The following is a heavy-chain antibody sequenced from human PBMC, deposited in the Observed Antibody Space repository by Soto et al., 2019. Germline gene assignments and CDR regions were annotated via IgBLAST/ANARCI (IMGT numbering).Heavy chain of an antibody. Sequence: QVHLVESGGGVVQPGRSLRLSCAASGFTFSNYGMHWVRQAPGNGLEWVAVISYDGTNKHYADSVKGRFTVSRDNSKNTLYLQMNSLRGEDTAVYYCALSMAAVDNWCDPWGQGTLVTVSS. V-gene: IGHV3-30*03. D-gene: IGHD6-13*01. CDR3: ALSMAAVDNWCDP. J-gene: IGHJ5*02. CDR1: GFTFSNYG. CDR2: ISYDGTNK.